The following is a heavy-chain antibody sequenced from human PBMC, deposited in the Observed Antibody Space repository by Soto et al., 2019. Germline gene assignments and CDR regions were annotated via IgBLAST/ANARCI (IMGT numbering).Heavy chain of an antibody. CDR1: GFTFSSYA. J-gene: IGHJ4*02. Sequence: EVQLLESGGGLVQPGGSLRLSCAASGFTFSSYAMSWVRQAPGKGLEWVSAISGSGGSTYYADSAKGRFTISRDNSKNTLYLQMNSLRAEDTAVYYCAKDIYIAARPPNYFDYWGQGTLVTVSS. D-gene: IGHD6-6*01. CDR3: AKDIYIAARPPNYFDY. V-gene: IGHV3-23*01. CDR2: ISGSGGST.